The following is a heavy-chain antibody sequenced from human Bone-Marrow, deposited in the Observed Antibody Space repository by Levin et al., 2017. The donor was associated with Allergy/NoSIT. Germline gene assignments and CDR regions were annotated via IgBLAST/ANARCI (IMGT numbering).Heavy chain of an antibody. J-gene: IGHJ6*03. CDR3: ARGGFSGYDPQPSYYYMDV. D-gene: IGHD5-12*01. CDR1: GDSISPYY. Sequence: ESLKISCTVSGDSISPYYWTWVRQPPGKGLEWIGYIYHSGSTTYNPSLNSRVTISVDTSKNQFSLDLSSVTAADTAVYYCARGGFSGYDPQPSYYYMDVWGKGTTVTVSS. CDR2: IYHSGST. V-gene: IGHV4-59*12.